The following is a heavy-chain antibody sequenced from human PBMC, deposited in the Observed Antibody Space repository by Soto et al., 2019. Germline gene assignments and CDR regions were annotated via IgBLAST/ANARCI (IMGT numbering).Heavy chain of an antibody. D-gene: IGHD3-10*01. V-gene: IGHV4-59*01. J-gene: IGHJ4*02. CDR1: GGSISSNY. CDR3: ARGLGAAGSLRFDY. Sequence: QVQLQESGPGLVKPSETLSLTCTVSGGSISSNYWSWIRQPPGKGLEWIGYISYSGSTNYNPSLKSLHTISVDTSKNQFSLKLSSVAAADTALYYCARGLGAAGSLRFDYWGQGNLVTVCS. CDR2: ISYSGST.